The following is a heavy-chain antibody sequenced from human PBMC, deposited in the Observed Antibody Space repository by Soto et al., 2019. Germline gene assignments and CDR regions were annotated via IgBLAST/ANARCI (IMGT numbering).Heavy chain of an antibody. J-gene: IGHJ5*02. CDR1: GGSICDDTYY. D-gene: IGHD1-1*01. V-gene: IGHV4-39*01. CDR2: MYYSGTS. CDR3: ARLHFHIPNCVPLDP. Sequence: TSETLSLTCTVSGGSICDDTYYWGCIRQPPGKGLEWIGSMYYSGTSSYNPSLKSRVSMSVDTSKKQLSLRLTSVTAADTAVYYGARLHFHIPNCVPLDPWGQGTLFTVSS.